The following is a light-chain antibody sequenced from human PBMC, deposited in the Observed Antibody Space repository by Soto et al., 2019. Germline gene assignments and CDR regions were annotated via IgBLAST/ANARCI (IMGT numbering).Light chain of an antibody. V-gene: IGLV1-44*01. CDR3: ASWDDRLKGYV. CDR1: RSNIGSNS. J-gene: IGLJ1*01. CDR2: IND. Sequence: QPVLTQPPSVSGTPGQRVIISCSGSRSNIGSNSVNWYQQLPGTAPKLLIYINDQRPSGVPDRFSGSTSGTSVSLAISGLQSEDEADYYCASWDDRLKGYVFGTGTKVTVL.